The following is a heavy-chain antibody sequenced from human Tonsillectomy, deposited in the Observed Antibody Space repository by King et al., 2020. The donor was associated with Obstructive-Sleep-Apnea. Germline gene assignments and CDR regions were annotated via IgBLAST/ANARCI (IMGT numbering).Heavy chain of an antibody. CDR3: AKDDGIVGYCSSSSCFDALDV. D-gene: IGHD2-2*01. CDR1: GFTFSNYA. CDR2: ISDSGRST. Sequence: VQLVESGGGLVQAGGSLRLSCVASGFTFSNYAMSWVRQAPGKGLEWVTLISDSGRSTYYADSVKGRFTVSRDNSKNTLYLQMNSLRAEDTAVYYCAKDDGIVGYCSSSSCFDALDVWGQGTMVTVSS. J-gene: IGHJ3*01. V-gene: IGHV3-23*04.